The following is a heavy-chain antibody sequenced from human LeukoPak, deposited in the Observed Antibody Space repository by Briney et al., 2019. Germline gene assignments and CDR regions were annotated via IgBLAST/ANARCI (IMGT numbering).Heavy chain of an antibody. V-gene: IGHV1-8*01. Sequence: ASVKVSCKASGYTFTSYDINRVRQATGQGLEWMGWMNPNSGNTGYAQKFQGRVTMTRNTSISTAYMELSSLRSEDTAVYYCARGPNFFYGSGSAYYFDYWGQGTLVTVSS. CDR1: GYTFTSYD. CDR2: MNPNSGNT. CDR3: ARGPNFFYGSGSAYYFDY. J-gene: IGHJ4*02. D-gene: IGHD3-10*01.